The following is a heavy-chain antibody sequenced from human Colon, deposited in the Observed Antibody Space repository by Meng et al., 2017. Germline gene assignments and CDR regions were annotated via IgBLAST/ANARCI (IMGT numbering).Heavy chain of an antibody. V-gene: IGHV4-34*02. D-gene: IGHD5-12*01. CDR1: GGSFSGYY. J-gene: IGHJ5*02. Sequence: ARPAQGGAGLLKPSETLSLPCAVYGGSFSGYYWSWIRQPPGKGLEWIGEINHSGSTNYHPSLKSRVTISVDTSKNQFSLKLSSVTAADTAVYYCARGRYSGYLPWGQGTLVTVSS. CDR3: ARGRYSGYLP. CDR2: INHSGST.